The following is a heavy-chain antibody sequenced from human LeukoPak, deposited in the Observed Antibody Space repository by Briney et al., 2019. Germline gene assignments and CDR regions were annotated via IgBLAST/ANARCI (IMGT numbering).Heavy chain of an antibody. CDR2: IYYSGST. D-gene: IGHD3-22*01. CDR3: ASFYYESSGNKYVPFDY. V-gene: IGHV4-39*01. CDR1: GGSISSYY. Sequence: PSETLSLTCTVSGGSISSYYWGWIRQPPGKGLEWIGTIYYSGSTYYNPSLKSRVTISLDTSKNQFSLWLSSVTAADTAVYYCASFYYESSGNKYVPFDYWGQGTLVTVSS. J-gene: IGHJ4*02.